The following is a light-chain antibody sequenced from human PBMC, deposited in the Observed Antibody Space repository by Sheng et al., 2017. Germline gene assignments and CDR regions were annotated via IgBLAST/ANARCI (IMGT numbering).Light chain of an antibody. Sequence: SYELTRPPSESVAPGKTARITCGGNNIGSKSVHWYQQKPGQAPVLVIYYDSDRPSGIPERFSGSKSGTSASLAISGLQFEDEADYFCAAWDDSLHIHVVFGGGTKLTVL. CDR2: YDS. CDR1: NIGSKS. J-gene: IGLJ2*01. V-gene: IGLV3-21*04. CDR3: AAWDDSLHIHVV.